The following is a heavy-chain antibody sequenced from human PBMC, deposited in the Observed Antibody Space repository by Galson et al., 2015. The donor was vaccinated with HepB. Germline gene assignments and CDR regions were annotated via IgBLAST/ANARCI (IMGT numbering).Heavy chain of an antibody. D-gene: IGHD2-21*02. V-gene: IGHV3-30*18. J-gene: IGHJ6*03. CDR3: AKDLGGDAYYYYMDM. CDR2: ISSDGINK. Sequence: SLRLSCAASGFTFTSSGIYWVRQAPGKGLEWVALISSDGINKYYADSLKGRFTISRDNTMNTVYLQLNGLRPEDTALYFCAKDLGGDAYYYYMDMWGKGTTVTVSS. CDR1: GFTFTSSG.